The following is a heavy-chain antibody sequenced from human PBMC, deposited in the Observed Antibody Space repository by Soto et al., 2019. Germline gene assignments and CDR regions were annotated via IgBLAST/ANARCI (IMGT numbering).Heavy chain of an antibody. CDR1: GGSISSYY. V-gene: IGHV4-59*01. J-gene: IGHJ5*02. CDR3: ARDSGSYYSVEIGWYEP. CDR2: IYYSGST. Sequence: SETLSLTCTVSGGSISSYYWSWIRQPPGKGLEWIGYIYYSGSTNYNPSHKSRVTISVDTSKNQFSLKLSSVTAADTAVYYCARDSGSYYSVEIGWYEPWGQGTLVTVSS. D-gene: IGHD3-10*01.